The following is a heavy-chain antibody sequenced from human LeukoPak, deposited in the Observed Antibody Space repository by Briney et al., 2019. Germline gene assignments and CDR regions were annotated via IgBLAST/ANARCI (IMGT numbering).Heavy chain of an antibody. CDR1: GGSTSSGGYS. Sequence: SQTLSLTCAVSGGSTSSGGYSWSWIRQPPGKGLEWIGYIYHSGSTYYNPSLKSRVTISVDRSKNQFSLKLSSVTAADTAVYYCARENGYSYGDSTFDYWGQGTLVTVSS. CDR3: ARENGYSYGDSTFDY. CDR2: IYHSGST. D-gene: IGHD5-18*01. J-gene: IGHJ4*02. V-gene: IGHV4-30-2*01.